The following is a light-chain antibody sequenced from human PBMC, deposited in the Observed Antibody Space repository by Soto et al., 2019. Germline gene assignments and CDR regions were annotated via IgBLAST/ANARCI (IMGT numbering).Light chain of an antibody. V-gene: IGKV2-29*03. Sequence: DVVMTQTPVSLSVTPGQAASISCKSTLSLLYSDGKTYLYWYLQKPGKAPQLLIYEGSRRSSGVPERFSGTGSGTDFTLTISRMEADDVGIYYCLQSIYLPLTFGGGTTVEIK. CDR2: EGS. CDR1: LSLLYSDGKTY. CDR3: LQSIYLPLT. J-gene: IGKJ4*01.